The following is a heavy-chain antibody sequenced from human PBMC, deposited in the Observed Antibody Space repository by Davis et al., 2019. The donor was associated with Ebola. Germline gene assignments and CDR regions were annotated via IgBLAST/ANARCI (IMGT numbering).Heavy chain of an antibody. J-gene: IGHJ5*02. CDR3: AKGLGIQLWLPWFDP. D-gene: IGHD5-18*01. Sequence: SLKISCAASGFTFDDYAMHWVRQAPGKGLEWVSGISWNSGSIGYADSVKGRFTISRDNAKNSLYLQMNSLRAEDTALYYCAKGLGIQLWLPWFDPWGQGTLVTVSS. CDR1: GFTFDDYA. CDR2: ISWNSGSI. V-gene: IGHV3-9*01.